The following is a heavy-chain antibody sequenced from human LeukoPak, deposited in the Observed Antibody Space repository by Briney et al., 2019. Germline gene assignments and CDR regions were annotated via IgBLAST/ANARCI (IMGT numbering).Heavy chain of an antibody. J-gene: IGHJ3*02. CDR1: GYTFTVYY. CDR2: INPNSGGT. D-gene: IGHD1-26*01. CDR3: ARDRGGGSYLGAFDI. V-gene: IGHV1-2*02. Sequence: GASVKVSCKASGYTFTVYYMHCVRQAPGQGLEWMGWINPNSGGTNYAQKFQGRVTMTRDTSISTAYMELSRLRSDDTAVYYCARDRGGGSYLGAFDIWGQGTMVTVSS.